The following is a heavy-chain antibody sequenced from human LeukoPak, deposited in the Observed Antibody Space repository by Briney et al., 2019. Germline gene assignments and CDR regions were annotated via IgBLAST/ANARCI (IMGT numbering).Heavy chain of an antibody. CDR1: GYTFTGYY. CDR3: ARYCTSTICSGAFDI. CDR2: INPNSGDT. J-gene: IGHJ3*02. Sequence: ASVKVSCKASGYTFTGYYMHWVRQAPGQGLECMGWINPNSGDTNYAQKFQGRVSMTRDTSISTAYMELSGLRSDDTAVYYCARYCTSTICSGAFDIWGQGTMVTVSS. D-gene: IGHD2-2*01. V-gene: IGHV1-2*02.